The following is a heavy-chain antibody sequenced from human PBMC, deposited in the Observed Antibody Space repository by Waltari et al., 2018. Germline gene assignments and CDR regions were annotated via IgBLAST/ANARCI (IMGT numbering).Heavy chain of an antibody. CDR1: GDSVSRNTAA. V-gene: IGHV6-1*01. Sequence: QVQLQQSGPGLVKPSQTLSLTCAISGDSVSRNTAAWNWIRQSPSRGLEWLGRTYYRSKWLNDYVVSVKSRITIDPDTSKNQFSLQLNSVTPEDTAFYYCAREVAGTYAFDIWGQGTMVTVSS. D-gene: IGHD6-19*01. J-gene: IGHJ3*02. CDR3: AREVAGTYAFDI. CDR2: TYYRSKWLN.